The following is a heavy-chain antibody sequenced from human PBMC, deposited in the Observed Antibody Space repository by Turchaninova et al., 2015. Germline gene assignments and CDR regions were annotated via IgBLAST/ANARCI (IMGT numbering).Heavy chain of an antibody. CDR3: AHIRGGGNSPLFDY. D-gene: IGHD4-23*01. V-gene: IGHV2-5*02. CDR2: IYGDGDT. CDR1: GFSLTTGPVG. Sequence: QITLKESGPTLVKPTQTLTLTCTFSGFSLTTGPVGVGWIRQPPGKALEWLALIYGDGDTRYSPSRKSRLTSTNDTSKNQVVLTLTNMDPVDTATFYCAHIRGGGNSPLFDYWGQGTLVTVSS. J-gene: IGHJ4*02.